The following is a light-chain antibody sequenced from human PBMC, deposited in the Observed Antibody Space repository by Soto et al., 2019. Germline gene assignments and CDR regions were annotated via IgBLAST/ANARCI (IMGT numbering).Light chain of an antibody. CDR3: QQSSAYPWT. Sequence: DIQMTQSPSTLSASVGDRVTITCRASQSISTWLAWYQQKPGKAPQVLIYKASTLETGVPSRFSGSGSGTEFFLTSSSLQPDDFAVYYCQQSSAYPWTFGQGTKAEMK. V-gene: IGKV1-5*03. CDR2: KAS. J-gene: IGKJ1*01. CDR1: QSISTW.